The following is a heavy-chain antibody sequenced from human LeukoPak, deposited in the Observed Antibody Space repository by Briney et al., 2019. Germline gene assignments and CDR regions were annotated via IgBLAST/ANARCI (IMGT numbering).Heavy chain of an antibody. D-gene: IGHD6-6*01. CDR1: GGTFSSYA. CDR3: AREPSPSSWSLYYGMDV. Sequence: GASVKVSCKASGGTFSSYAISWVRQAPGQGLEWMGRIIPILGIANYAQKFQGRVTITADKSTSTAYMELSSLRSEDTAVYYCAREPSPSSWSLYYGMDVWGQGTTVTVSS. J-gene: IGHJ6*02. V-gene: IGHV1-69*04. CDR2: IIPILGIA.